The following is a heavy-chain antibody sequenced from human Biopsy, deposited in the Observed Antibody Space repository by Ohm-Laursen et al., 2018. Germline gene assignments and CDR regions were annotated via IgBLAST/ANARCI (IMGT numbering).Heavy chain of an antibody. CDR2: MSPNTGNT. V-gene: IGHV1-8*02. Sequence: AASVKVSCKAPEGTFSNYGVNWVRQTTGQGLEWMGWMSPNTGNTVYAQRFQDRVTMTSDTSTGTAYMELTSLTSDDTAVYFCARWETTLGRSLDSWGQGTLVAVSS. CDR1: EGTFSNYG. CDR3: ARWETTLGRSLDS. D-gene: IGHD1-26*01. J-gene: IGHJ4*02.